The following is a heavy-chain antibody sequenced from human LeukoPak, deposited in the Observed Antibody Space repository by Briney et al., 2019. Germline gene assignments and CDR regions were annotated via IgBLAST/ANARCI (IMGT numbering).Heavy chain of an antibody. CDR1: GYTFTGYY. V-gene: IGHV1-2*02. J-gene: IGHJ4*02. Sequence: GASVKVSCKASGYTFTGYYMHWVRQAPGQGLEWMGWINPNSGGTNYAQKFQGRVTMTRDTSISTAYMELSRLRSDDTAVYYCARDSEYYYDSSGLCDYWGQGTLVTVSS. D-gene: IGHD3-22*01. CDR3: ARDSEYYYDSSGLCDY. CDR2: INPNSGGT.